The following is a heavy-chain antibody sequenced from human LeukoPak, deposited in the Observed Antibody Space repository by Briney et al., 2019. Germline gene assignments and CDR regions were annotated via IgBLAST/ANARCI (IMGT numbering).Heavy chain of an antibody. CDR3: ATDYYGSGSYYKGDVDY. CDR2: IWYDGSNK. D-gene: IGHD3-10*01. J-gene: IGHJ4*02. V-gene: IGHV3-33*01. Sequence: GGSLRLSCAASGFTFSSYGMHWVRQAPGKGLEWVAVIWYDGSNKYYADSVKGRFTLSRDNSKNTLYLQMNSLRAEDTAVYYCATDYYGSGSYYKGDVDYWGQGTLVTVSS. CDR1: GFTFSSYG.